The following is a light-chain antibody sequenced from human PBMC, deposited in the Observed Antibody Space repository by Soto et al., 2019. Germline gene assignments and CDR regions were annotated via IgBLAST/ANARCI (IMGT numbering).Light chain of an antibody. CDR3: HQFYTSPFT. CDR1: QPILYNSNNKNN. CDR2: WAS. V-gene: IGKV4-1*01. Sequence: DIVLTQSQASLSVSLGERATINCKSSQPILYNSNNKNNLTWYQKKSGQPPKLLIYWASVRESGVPDRFSGSGSGTDFTLTITSLQAEDVAVYFCHQFYTSPFTFGPGTKVDV. J-gene: IGKJ3*01.